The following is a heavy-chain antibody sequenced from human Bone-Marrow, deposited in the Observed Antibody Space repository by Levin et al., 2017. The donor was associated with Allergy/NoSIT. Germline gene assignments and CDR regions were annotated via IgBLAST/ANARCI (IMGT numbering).Heavy chain of an antibody. V-gene: IGHV4-59*01. J-gene: IGHJ3*02. CDR2: IYYSGST. CDR3: AREFTYYYDSSGYYGEGAFDS. D-gene: IGHD3-22*01. Sequence: SQTLSLPCTVSGGSIRSYYWSWLRQPPGKGLEWIGYIYYSGSTNYNPSLKSRVTISVDTSKNQFSLKLSSVTAADTAVYYCAREFTYYYDSSGYYGEGAFDSWGQGTMVTVSS. CDR1: GGSIRSYY.